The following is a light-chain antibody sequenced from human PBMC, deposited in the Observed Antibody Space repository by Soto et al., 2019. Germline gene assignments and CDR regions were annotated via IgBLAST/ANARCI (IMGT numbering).Light chain of an antibody. CDR2: GAT. CDR3: QHYRSWPPT. V-gene: IGKV3-15*01. CDR1: QNVLSD. Sequence: EILLTQSPATLSVSPGETATLSCSASQNVLSDLAWYQQKPGQAPRLLVYGATTRATDAPAKFRGRGSGTEFSLTISSLQSEDSATYYCQHYRSWPPTFGQGSKVEI. J-gene: IGKJ1*01.